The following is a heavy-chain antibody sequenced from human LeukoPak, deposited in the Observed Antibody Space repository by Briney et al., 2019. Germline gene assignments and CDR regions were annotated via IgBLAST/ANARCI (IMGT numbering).Heavy chain of an antibody. Sequence: ETLSLTCTVSGGSISTSTYYWGWVRQPPGKGLEWVSAISGGGSTYYADSVKGRFTISRDNSKNALYLQMNSLRAEDTAVYYCAKSRWETYAVRAFDIWGQGTMVTVSS. CDR2: ISGGGST. J-gene: IGHJ3*02. CDR3: AKSRWETYAVRAFDI. V-gene: IGHV3-23*01. CDR1: GGSISTSTYY. D-gene: IGHD1-26*01.